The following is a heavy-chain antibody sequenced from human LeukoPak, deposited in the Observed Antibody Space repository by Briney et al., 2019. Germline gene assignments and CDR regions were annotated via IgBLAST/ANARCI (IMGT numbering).Heavy chain of an antibody. CDR3: ARDLAYDSSGYYFRGAFDI. CDR2: IYYIGST. D-gene: IGHD3-22*01. Sequence: SETLSLTCTVSGGSISSYYWSWIRQPAGKGLEWIGYIYYIGSTNYNPSLKSRVTLSVDTSMNQFSLKLSSVTAADTAVYYCARDLAYDSSGYYFRGAFDIWGPGTMVTVSS. J-gene: IGHJ3*02. V-gene: IGHV4-59*01. CDR1: GGSISSYY.